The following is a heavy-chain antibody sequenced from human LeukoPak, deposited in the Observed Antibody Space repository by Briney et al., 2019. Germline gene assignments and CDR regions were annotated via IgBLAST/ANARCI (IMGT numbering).Heavy chain of an antibody. CDR1: GSTFSSYA. CDR2: ISGSGGIT. CDR3: AKGANRAQYCFDY. J-gene: IGHJ4*02. V-gene: IGHV3-23*01. Sequence: PGGLLRLFCASSGSTFSSYALSWFRQAPGKGLEWGSAISGSGGITYYADSVKGRFTIPRDNSKNTLYLQINSLRAEDTAVYYCAKGANRAQYCFDYWGQGTLVTVSS.